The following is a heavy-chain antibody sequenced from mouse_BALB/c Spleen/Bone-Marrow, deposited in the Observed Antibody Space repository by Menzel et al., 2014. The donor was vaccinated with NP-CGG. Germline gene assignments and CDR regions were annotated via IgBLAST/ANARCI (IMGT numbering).Heavy chain of an antibody. V-gene: IGHV1S81*02. Sequence: VQLQQSGAELAKPGAPVKLSCKASGYTFTSYYMYWVKQRPGQGLEWIGEINPSNGGTNFNEKFKSKATLTVDKSSSTAYMQLSSLTSEDSAVYYCTRREYYRYDRAMDYWGQGTSVTVSS. J-gene: IGHJ4*01. D-gene: IGHD2-14*01. CDR3: TRREYYRYDRAMDY. CDR1: GYTFTSYY. CDR2: INPSNGGT.